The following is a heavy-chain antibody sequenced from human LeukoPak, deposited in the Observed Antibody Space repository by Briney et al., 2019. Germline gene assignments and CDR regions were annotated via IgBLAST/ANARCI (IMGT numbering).Heavy chain of an antibody. V-gene: IGHV4-59*01. Sequence: SETLSLTRTVSVGSISSYYWSWIRQPPGKGLEWIGYIYYSGSTNYNPSLKSRVTISVDTSKNQFSLKLSSVTAADTAVYYCARGDFYYFDYWGQGTLVTASS. CDR1: VGSISSYY. CDR2: IYYSGST. CDR3: ARGDFYYFDY. J-gene: IGHJ4*02.